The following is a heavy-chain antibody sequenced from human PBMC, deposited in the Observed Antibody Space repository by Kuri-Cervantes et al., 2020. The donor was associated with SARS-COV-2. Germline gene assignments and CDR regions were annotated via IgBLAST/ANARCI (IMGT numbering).Heavy chain of an antibody. Sequence: GESLKISCAASGFSFSNYAMSWVRQAPGRGLEWVAVVYSSDARTYYADSAKGRFSISRDNSKNTLYLQMNSLRAEDTAVYYCAKDQDYYDSSGQFDYWGQGTLVTVSS. CDR3: AKDQDYYDSSGQFDY. CDR1: GFSFSNYA. J-gene: IGHJ4*02. D-gene: IGHD3-22*01. V-gene: IGHV3-23*03. CDR2: VYSSDART.